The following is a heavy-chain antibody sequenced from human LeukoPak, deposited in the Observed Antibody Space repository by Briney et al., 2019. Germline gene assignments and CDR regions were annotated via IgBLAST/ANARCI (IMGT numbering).Heavy chain of an antibody. Sequence: SETLTLTCTVSGGSISSSNYYWGRIRQPPGKGREWIGCIYCSGSTYYNPSLQSRVTISVDTSKNQFSLKLSSVTAADTAVYYCAALIHSPGLYRYWYFYLWGRGTLVTVSS. CDR2: IYCSGST. D-gene: IGHD1-14*01. CDR1: GGSISSSNYY. CDR3: AALIHSPGLYRYWYFYL. J-gene: IGHJ2*01. V-gene: IGHV4-39*01.